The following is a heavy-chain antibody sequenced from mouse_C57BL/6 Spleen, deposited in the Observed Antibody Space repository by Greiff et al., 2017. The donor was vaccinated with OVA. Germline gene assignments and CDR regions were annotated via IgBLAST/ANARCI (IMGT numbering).Heavy chain of an antibody. CDR2: INPTSGYT. Sequence: VQGVESGAELAKPGASVKLSCKASGYTFTSYWMHWVKQRPGQGLEWIGYINPTSGYTKYNQKFKDKATLTADKSSSTAYMQLSSLTYEDSAVYYCARDDYLGAGDYWGQGTSVTVSS. CDR3: ARDDYLGAGDY. CDR1: GYTFTSYW. V-gene: IGHV1-7*01. J-gene: IGHJ4*01. D-gene: IGHD2-4*01.